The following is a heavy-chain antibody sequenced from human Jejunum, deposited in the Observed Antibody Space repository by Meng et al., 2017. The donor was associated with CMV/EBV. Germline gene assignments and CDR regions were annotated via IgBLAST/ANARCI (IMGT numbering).Heavy chain of an antibody. J-gene: IGHJ4*02. Sequence: GLPFRCCGMYWVRQAPGKGLEWVAIISYDGRKIYYGDSVKGRVTISRDNSKNTLYLQMSSLRAEDTAVYYCVKSPHYDSSGYAAFDYWGQGTLVTVSS. CDR2: ISYDGRKI. V-gene: IGHV3-30*18. CDR1: GLPFRCCG. D-gene: IGHD3-22*01. CDR3: VKSPHYDSSGYAAFDY.